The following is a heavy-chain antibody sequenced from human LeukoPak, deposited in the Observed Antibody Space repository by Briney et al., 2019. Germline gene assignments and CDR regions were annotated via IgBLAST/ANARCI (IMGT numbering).Heavy chain of an antibody. D-gene: IGHD1-7*01. J-gene: IGHJ6*02. V-gene: IGHV4-59*01. CDR3: ARDNWNYGSSMDI. CDR1: GGSISSYY. CDR2: IYYSGST. Sequence: SETLSLTCTVSGGSISSYYWSWIRQPPGKGLEWIGYIYYSGSTNYNPSLKSRVTISVDTSKNQFSLKLSSVTAADTAVYHCARDNWNYGSSMDIWGQGTTVTVSS.